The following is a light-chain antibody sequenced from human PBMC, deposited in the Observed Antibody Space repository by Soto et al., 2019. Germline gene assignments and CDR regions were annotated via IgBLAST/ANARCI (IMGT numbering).Light chain of an antibody. CDR1: QSVSH. V-gene: IGKV3-20*01. CDR2: AAS. CDR3: QQYGGSPLYT. Sequence: EIVLTQSPGTLSLSPGETATLSCRASQSVSHLAWYQQKPGQDPRLLVYAASSRATGIPDRFSGSRSGTDFTLTISRLEPEDFAVYYCQQYGGSPLYTVGQGTRLEIK. J-gene: IGKJ2*01.